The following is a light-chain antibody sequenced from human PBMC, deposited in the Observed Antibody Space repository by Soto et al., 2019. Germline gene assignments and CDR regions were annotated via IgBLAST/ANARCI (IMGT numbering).Light chain of an antibody. CDR2: GAS. J-gene: IGKJ1*01. CDR3: QQYGSSRT. V-gene: IGKV3-20*01. CDR1: QSVSSSY. Sequence: GLTKSQGTLSLSPGERATLSCRASQSVSSSYLAWYHQKPGQAPRLLIYGASSRATGIPDRFSGSGSGTDFTLTISRLEPEDFAVYYCQQYGSSRTFGQGTKVDI.